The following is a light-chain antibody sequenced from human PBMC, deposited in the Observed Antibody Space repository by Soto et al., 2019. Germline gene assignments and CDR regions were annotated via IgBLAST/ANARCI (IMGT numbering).Light chain of an antibody. V-gene: IGKV3-15*01. Sequence: EIVMTQSPATLSVSPGARAPLSCRARQSVSSNLAWYQQKPGQAPRLLIYGASTRATGIPARFSGSGSGTEFTLTISSLQSEDFAVYYCQQYNNWPFAFGPGTKVDIK. CDR3: QQYNNWPFA. CDR2: GAS. CDR1: QSVSSN. J-gene: IGKJ3*01.